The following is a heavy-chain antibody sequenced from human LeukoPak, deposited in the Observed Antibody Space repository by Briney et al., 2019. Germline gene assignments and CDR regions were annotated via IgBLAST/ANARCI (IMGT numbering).Heavy chain of an antibody. V-gene: IGHV4-39*01. CDR2: INYSGST. J-gene: IGHJ4*02. D-gene: IGHD3-10*01. CDR3: ARYVVYGSGKYYFDY. Sequence: SETLSLTCTVSGGSVSSTTYYWSWVRQPPGKGLEWIASINYSGSTYYNPSLKSRVTISVDTSENQFSLKLSSVTAADTAVYYCARYVVYGSGKYYFDYWGQGTLVTVSS. CDR1: GGSVSSTTYY.